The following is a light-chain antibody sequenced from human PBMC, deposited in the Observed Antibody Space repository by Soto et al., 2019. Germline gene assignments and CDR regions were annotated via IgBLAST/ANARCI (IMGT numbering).Light chain of an antibody. CDR3: SSYTGSSTPVI. Sequence: QSVLTQPASVSGSPGQSITISCTGTSSDVGTYNYVSWYQQHPGKAPKVMIYDVSNRPSGVSNRFSGSKSGNTASLTISGRQAEDDADYYCSSYTGSSTPVIFGGGTQLTVL. J-gene: IGLJ2*01. V-gene: IGLV2-14*03. CDR2: DVS. CDR1: SSDVGTYNY.